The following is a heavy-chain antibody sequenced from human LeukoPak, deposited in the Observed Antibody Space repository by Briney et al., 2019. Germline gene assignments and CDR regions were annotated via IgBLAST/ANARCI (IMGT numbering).Heavy chain of an antibody. D-gene: IGHD3-22*01. CDR2: ISGSGGST. Sequence: GGSLRLSCAASGFTFSSYAMSWVRQAPGKGLDWVSAISGSGGSTYYADSVKGRFTISRDNSKNTLYLQMNSLRAEDTAVYYCAKAHDSSGYWFYWGQGTLVTVSS. J-gene: IGHJ4*02. CDR3: AKAHDSSGYWFY. CDR1: GFTFSSYA. V-gene: IGHV3-23*01.